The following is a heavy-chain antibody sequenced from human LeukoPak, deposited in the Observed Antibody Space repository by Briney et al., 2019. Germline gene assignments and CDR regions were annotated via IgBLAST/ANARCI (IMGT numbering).Heavy chain of an antibody. D-gene: IGHD5-18*01. Sequence: GGSLRLSCAASGFTFSSYDMHWVRQATGKGLEWVSAIGTAGDTYYPGFVKGRFTISRENAKNSLYLQMNSLRAEDTAVYYCARGRWGRRGYSYGTYYFDYWGQGTLVTVSS. CDR2: IGTAGDT. V-gene: IGHV3-13*01. J-gene: IGHJ4*02. CDR1: GFTFSSYD. CDR3: ARGRWGRRGYSYGTYYFDY.